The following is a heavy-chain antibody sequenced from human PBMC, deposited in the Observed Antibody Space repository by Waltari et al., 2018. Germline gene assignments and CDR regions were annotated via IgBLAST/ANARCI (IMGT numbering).Heavy chain of an antibody. J-gene: IGHJ3*02. CDR2: MNPTNGLT. Sequence: QVQLVQSGAEVKKPGASVKVSCKASGYNFNSLDINWVRQATGQEIEWMVWMNPTNGLTVKARRFHGRVTRTRDSSITTAYMEVNSLTSDDTAVYYCVRGYSHDRDGAFDIWGQGTVFTVSP. D-gene: IGHD5-18*01. V-gene: IGHV1-8*01. CDR1: GYNFNSLD. CDR3: VRGYSHDRDGAFDI.